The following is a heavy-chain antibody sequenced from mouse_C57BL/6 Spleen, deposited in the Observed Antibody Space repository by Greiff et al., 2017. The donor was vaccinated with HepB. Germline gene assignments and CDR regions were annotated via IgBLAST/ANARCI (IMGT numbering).Heavy chain of an antibody. V-gene: IGHV1-50*01. D-gene: IGHD1-1*02. Sequence: QVQLQQPGAELVKPGASVKLSCKASGYTFTSYWMQWVKQRPGQGLEWIGEIDPSDSYTNYNQKFKGKATLTVDTSSSTAYMQLSSLTSEDSAVYYCARKRVGHYFDYWGQGTTLTVSS. J-gene: IGHJ2*01. CDR1: GYTFTSYW. CDR3: ARKRVGHYFDY. CDR2: IDPSDSYT.